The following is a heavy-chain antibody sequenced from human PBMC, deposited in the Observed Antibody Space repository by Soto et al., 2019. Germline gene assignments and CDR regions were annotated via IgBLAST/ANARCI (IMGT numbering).Heavy chain of an antibody. D-gene: IGHD2-2*01. Sequence: PGGSLRLSCAASGFTFSDYWMSWVRQAPGKGPEWVANIKFDGSEKQNVDSVKGRFSISRDNSRNSLFLQMNSLRAGDTAVYYCVKDGGYCSSTTCYSPRNHYFDSWGQGTLVTVSS. CDR1: GFTFSDYW. CDR3: VKDGGYCSSTTCYSPRNHYFDS. V-gene: IGHV3-7*03. CDR2: IKFDGSEK. J-gene: IGHJ4*02.